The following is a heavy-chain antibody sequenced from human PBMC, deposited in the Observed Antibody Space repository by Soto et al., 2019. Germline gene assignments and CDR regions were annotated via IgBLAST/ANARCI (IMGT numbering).Heavy chain of an antibody. Sequence: ASVKVSCKASGYTFTGYYMHWVRQAPGQGLEWMGWINPNSGGTNYAQKFQGWVTMTRDTSISTAYIELSSLGSGDTAVYYCARDPLFDTTILSPALDYDILTGYPRVGMDVWGQGTTVTVSS. CDR1: GYTFTGYY. D-gene: IGHD3-9*01. CDR2: INPNSGGT. V-gene: IGHV1-2*04. CDR3: ARDPLFDTTILSPALDYDILTGYPRVGMDV. J-gene: IGHJ6*02.